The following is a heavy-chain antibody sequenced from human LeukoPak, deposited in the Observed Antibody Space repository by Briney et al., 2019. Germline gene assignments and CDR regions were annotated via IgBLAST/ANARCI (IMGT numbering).Heavy chain of an antibody. Sequence: SETLSLTCTVSGGSISSYYWSWIRQPPGKGLEWIGYVYYSGSTNHNPSLKSRVTISVDTSKNQFSLKLTSVTAADTAVYYCARVWANWNDLGTHWFDPWGQGTLVTVSS. CDR1: GGSISSYY. CDR2: VYYSGST. J-gene: IGHJ5*02. V-gene: IGHV4-59*01. CDR3: ARVWANWNDLGTHWFDP. D-gene: IGHD1-20*01.